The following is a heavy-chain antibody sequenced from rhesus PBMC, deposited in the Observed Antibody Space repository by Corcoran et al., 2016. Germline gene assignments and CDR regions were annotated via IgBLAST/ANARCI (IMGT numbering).Heavy chain of an antibody. V-gene: IGHV1-180*01. D-gene: IGHD4-29*01. CDR3: TGGLSDYGGWVFGY. Sequence: QVQLVQSGAAIKQPGASVKLSCKASGYTFTRYYMHWVRQAPGQGLEWIGRISTYKGNKGYAQKGQGRGTITTDTSASTGYMELSSLRSEDTAVYYCTGGLSDYGGWVFGYWGQGVLVTVSS. CDR1: GYTFTRYY. CDR2: ISTYKGNK. J-gene: IGHJ4*01.